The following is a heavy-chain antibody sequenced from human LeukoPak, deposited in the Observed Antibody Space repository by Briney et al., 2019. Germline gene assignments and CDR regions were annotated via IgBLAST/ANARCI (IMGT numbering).Heavy chain of an antibody. CDR1: GFTFSDYG. CDR2: ISYAGSNE. CDR3: ARDYYGMDV. V-gene: IGHV3-30*03. Sequence: GGSLRLSCAASGFTFSDYGMHWVRQAPGKGLEWVAFISYAGSNEHYADSVKGRFTISRDNPKNTLYLQMNSLRAEDTAVYYCARDYYGMDVWGQGTTVTVSS. J-gene: IGHJ6*02.